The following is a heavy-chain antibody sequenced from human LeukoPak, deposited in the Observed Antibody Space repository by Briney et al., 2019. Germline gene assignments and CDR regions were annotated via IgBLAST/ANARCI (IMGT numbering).Heavy chain of an antibody. Sequence: PGGSLRLSCAASGFIFSSYWMHWVRQAPGKGLVWVSRINTDGSTTTYADSVKGRFTISRDNAKNSLYLQMNSLRAEDTAVYYCARDQGLVVDYWGQGTLVTVSS. CDR2: INTDGSTT. J-gene: IGHJ4*02. CDR1: GFIFSSYW. CDR3: ARDQGLVVDY. D-gene: IGHD6-6*01. V-gene: IGHV3-74*03.